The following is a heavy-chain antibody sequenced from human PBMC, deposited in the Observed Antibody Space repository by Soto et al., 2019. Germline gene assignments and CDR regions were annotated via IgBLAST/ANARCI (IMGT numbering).Heavy chain of an antibody. CDR1: GDTFSSYA. J-gene: IGHJ6*02. Sequence: SVKVSCKASGDTFSSYAISWVRQAPGQGLEWMGGIIPIFGTANYAQKFQGRVTITADESTSTAYMELSSLRSEDTAVYYCARVYSSSWQNYYYYGMDVWGQGTTVTVSS. CDR2: IIPIFGTA. CDR3: ARVYSSSWQNYYYYGMDV. D-gene: IGHD6-13*01. V-gene: IGHV1-69*13.